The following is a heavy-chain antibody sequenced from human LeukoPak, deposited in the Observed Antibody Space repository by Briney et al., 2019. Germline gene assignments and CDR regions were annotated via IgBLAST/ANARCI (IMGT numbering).Heavy chain of an antibody. CDR1: GFTFSSYG. CDR3: ARDYDFWSGHPPFDY. J-gene: IGHJ4*02. CDR2: IWYDGSNK. D-gene: IGHD3-3*01. Sequence: PGGSLRLSCAASGFTFSSYGMHWVRQAPGKGLEWVAVIWYDGSNKYYADSVKGRFTISSDNSKNTLYLQMNSLRAEDTAVYYCARDYDFWSGHPPFDYWGQGTLVTVSS. V-gene: IGHV3-33*01.